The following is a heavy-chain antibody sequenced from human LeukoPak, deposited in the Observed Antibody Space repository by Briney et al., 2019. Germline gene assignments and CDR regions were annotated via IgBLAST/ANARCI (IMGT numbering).Heavy chain of an antibody. CDR1: GYTFTSYG. CDR2: ISAYNGNT. D-gene: IGHD3-3*01. V-gene: IGHV1-18*01. CDR3: ARFFVASSYDFWSGYQYYFDY. Sequence: ASVKVSCKASGYTFTSYGISWVRQAPGQGLEWMGWISAYNGNTNYAQKLQGRVTMTTDTSTSAAYMELRSLRSDDTAVYYCARFFVASSYDFWSGYQYYFDYWGQGTLVTVSS. J-gene: IGHJ4*02.